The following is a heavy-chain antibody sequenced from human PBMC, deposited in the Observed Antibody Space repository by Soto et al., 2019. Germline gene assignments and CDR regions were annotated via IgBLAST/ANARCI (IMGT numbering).Heavy chain of an antibody. CDR3: TRHEVDATGWYLNWFDP. J-gene: IGHJ5*02. CDR2: IRTKPNNYAT. V-gene: IGHV3-73*01. Sequence: GGSLRLSCAASGFTFSGSVLHWVRQASGKGLEWVGLIRTKPNNYATTYAASVKGRFTISRDDSKNTAYLLMNSLKTADTAIYYCTRHEVDATGWYLNWFDPWGQGTQVTSPQ. CDR1: GFTFSGSV. D-gene: IGHD6-19*01.